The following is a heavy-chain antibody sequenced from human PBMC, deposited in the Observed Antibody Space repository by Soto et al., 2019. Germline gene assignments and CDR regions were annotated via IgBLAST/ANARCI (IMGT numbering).Heavy chain of an antibody. Sequence: VLPLRVRYAVSGVTFISYGMNWVRQTPGKGLEWVSSISSSSSYIYYADSVKGRFTISRDNAKNSLYLQMNSLRAEDTAVYYCARDFASPPNYYGARSPSYWGQGTLVTVSS. CDR2: ISSSSSYI. CDR1: GVTFISYG. CDR3: ARDFASPPNYYGARSPSY. J-gene: IGHJ4*02. V-gene: IGHV3-21*01. D-gene: IGHD3-10*01.